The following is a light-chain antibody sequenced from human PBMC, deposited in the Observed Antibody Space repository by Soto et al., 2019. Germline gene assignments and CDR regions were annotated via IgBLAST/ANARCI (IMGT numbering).Light chain of an antibody. J-gene: IGKJ1*01. CDR2: DAS. V-gene: IGKV1-5*01. CDR3: QQYNGYSRT. CDR1: QSIGSS. Sequence: IQMTHSPSTLSASVCDRVTITCRASQSIGSSLAWYQQKPGKAPNLLISDASNLERGVPSRFSGSGSGTEFTLTIRSLQPDDFAIYYCQQYNGYSRTFGQGTRWIS.